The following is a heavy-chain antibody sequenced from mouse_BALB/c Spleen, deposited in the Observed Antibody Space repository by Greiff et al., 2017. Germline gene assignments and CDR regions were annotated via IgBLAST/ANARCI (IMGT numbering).Heavy chain of an antibody. J-gene: IGHJ2*01. V-gene: IGHV14-3*02. CDR3: AREGAYYGNLDY. Sequence: VQLQQSGAELVKPGASVKLSCTASGFNIKDTYMHWVKQRPEQGLEWIGRIDPANGNTKYDPKFQGKATITADTSSNTAYLQLSSLTSEDTAVYYGAREGAYYGNLDYGGKGTTLTVSP. CDR1: GFNIKDTY. CDR2: IDPANGNT. D-gene: IGHD2-10*01.